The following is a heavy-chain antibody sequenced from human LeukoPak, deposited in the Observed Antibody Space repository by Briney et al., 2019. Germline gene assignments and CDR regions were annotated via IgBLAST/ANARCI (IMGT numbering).Heavy chain of an antibody. Sequence: ASVKVSCKASGHTFTSYGISWVRQAPGQGLEWMGWISAYNGNTNYAQKLQGRVTMTTDTSTSTAYMELRSLRSDDTAVYYCARVGYWNYVALLHGLIDYWGQGTLVTVSS. D-gene: IGHD1-7*01. CDR3: ARVGYWNYVALLHGLIDY. CDR1: GHTFTSYG. J-gene: IGHJ4*02. V-gene: IGHV1-18*01. CDR2: ISAYNGNT.